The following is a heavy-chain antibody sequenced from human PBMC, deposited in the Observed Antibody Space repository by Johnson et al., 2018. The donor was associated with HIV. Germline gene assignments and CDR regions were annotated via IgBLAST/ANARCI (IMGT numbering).Heavy chain of an antibody. CDR2: LSWNGGTI. CDR1: GFTFDDYA. J-gene: IGHJ3*02. Sequence: QLVESGGGVVRPGGSLRISCVASGFTFDDYAMHWVRQIPGKGLEWISGLSWNGGTIGYADSVKGRFTISRDNAKSSLYLQMDSLRPEDTAFYFCARDQLGSKIEFSFYAFDMWGQGTLVTVSS. CDR3: ARDQLGSKIEFSFYAFDM. D-gene: IGHD2-15*01. V-gene: IGHV3-9*01.